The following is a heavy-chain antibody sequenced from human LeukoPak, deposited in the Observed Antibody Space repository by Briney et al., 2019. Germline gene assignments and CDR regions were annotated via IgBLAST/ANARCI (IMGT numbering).Heavy chain of an antibody. Sequence: GGSLRLSCAASGFTVSSNYMSWVRQAPGKGLEWVAVIWYDGSNKYYADSVKGRFTISRDNSKNTLYLQMNSLRAEDTAVYYCARDQSSSWYPQYGMGVWGQGTTVTVSS. V-gene: IGHV3-33*08. D-gene: IGHD6-13*01. CDR2: IWYDGSNK. J-gene: IGHJ6*02. CDR3: ARDQSSSWYPQYGMGV. CDR1: GFTVSSNY.